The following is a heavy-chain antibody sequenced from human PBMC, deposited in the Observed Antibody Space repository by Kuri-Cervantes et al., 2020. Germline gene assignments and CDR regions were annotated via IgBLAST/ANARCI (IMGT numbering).Heavy chain of an antibody. CDR3: LRALDI. J-gene: IGHJ3*02. V-gene: IGHV3-49*03. CDR1: GFTLGDYT. CDR2: IRSDSYGGTT. Sequence: GGSLRLSCVGSGFTLGDYTINWFRQAPRRGLEWVAFIRSDSYGGTTQYAASVKGRFTISRDDSKNIAYLQMNSLKTEDTAVHYCLRALDIWGQGTMVTVSS.